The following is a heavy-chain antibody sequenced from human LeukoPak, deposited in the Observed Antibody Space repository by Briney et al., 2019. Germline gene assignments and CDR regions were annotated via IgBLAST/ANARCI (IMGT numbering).Heavy chain of an antibody. Sequence: PGGSLRLSCAASGFTLSSYAMSWVRQAPGKGLEWVSAISGSGGSTYYADSVRGRFTISRDNSKNTLYLQMNSLRAEDTAVYYCAKGRVYYYGSGSQEYFQHWGQGTLVTVSS. D-gene: IGHD3-10*01. V-gene: IGHV3-23*01. CDR3: AKGRVYYYGSGSQEYFQH. CDR1: GFTLSSYA. J-gene: IGHJ1*01. CDR2: ISGSGGST.